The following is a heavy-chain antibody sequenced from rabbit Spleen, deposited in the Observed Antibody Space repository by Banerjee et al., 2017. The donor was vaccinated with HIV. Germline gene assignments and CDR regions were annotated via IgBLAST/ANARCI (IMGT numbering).Heavy chain of an antibody. CDR1: GIDFSSYG. V-gene: IGHV1S40*01. CDR2: IASGSSGDT. Sequence: QSLEESGGGLVKPGGTLTLTCKASGIDFSSYGVSWVRQAPGKGLEWIACIASGSSGDTYYASWAKGRFTISKTSSTTVTLQMTSLTVADTATYFCARDTGSSFSSYGMDLWGPGTLVTVS. CDR3: ARDTGSSFSSYGMDL. J-gene: IGHJ6*01. D-gene: IGHD8-1*01.